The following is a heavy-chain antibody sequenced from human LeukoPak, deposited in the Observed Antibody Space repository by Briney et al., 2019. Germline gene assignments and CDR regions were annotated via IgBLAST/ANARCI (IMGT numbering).Heavy chain of an antibody. D-gene: IGHD3-9*01. CDR3: ARDYYDILTGYDNWFDP. CDR2: XXYDGSNK. CDR1: GFTFSSYA. J-gene: IGHJ5*02. V-gene: IGHV3-30*04. Sequence: GGSLRLSCAASGFTFSSYAMHWVRQAPGKGLXXXXXXXYDGSNKYYADSVKGRFTISRDNSKNTLYLQMNSLRAEDTAVYYCARDYYDILTGYDNWFDPWGQGTLVTVSS.